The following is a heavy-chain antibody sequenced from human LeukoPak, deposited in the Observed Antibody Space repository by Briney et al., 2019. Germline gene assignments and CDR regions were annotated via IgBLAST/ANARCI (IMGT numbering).Heavy chain of an antibody. Sequence: SETLSLTCTVSGGSISSYYWSWIRQPPGKGLEWIEYIYYSGSTNYNPSLKSRVTISVDTSKNQFSLKPSSVTAADTAVYYCARDAPSSSWYKRDAFDIWGQGTMVTVSS. J-gene: IGHJ3*02. CDR2: IYYSGST. V-gene: IGHV4-59*01. CDR3: ARDAPSSSWYKRDAFDI. D-gene: IGHD6-13*01. CDR1: GGSISSYY.